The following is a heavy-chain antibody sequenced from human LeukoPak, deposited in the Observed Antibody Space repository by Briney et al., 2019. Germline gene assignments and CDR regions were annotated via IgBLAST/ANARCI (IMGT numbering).Heavy chain of an antibody. J-gene: IGHJ4*02. V-gene: IGHV3-53*01. CDR1: GFTVSSNS. Sequence: GGSLRLSCTVSGFTVSSNSMSWVRQAPGKGLEWVSFIYSDNTHYSDSVKGRFTISRDNSKNTLYLQMNSLRAEDTAVYYCAKAHHGYSYGRFDYWGQGTLVTVSS. CDR3: AKAHHGYSYGRFDY. D-gene: IGHD5-18*01. CDR2: IYSDNT.